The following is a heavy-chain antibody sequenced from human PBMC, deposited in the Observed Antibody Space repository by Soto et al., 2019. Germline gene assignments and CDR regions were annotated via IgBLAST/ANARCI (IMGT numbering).Heavy chain of an antibody. Sequence: GGSLRLSCAASGFTFSSYAMSWVRQAPGKGLEWVSAISGSGGSTYYADSVKGRFTISRDNSKNTLYLQMNSLRAEDTAVYYCAKLHDYGDYPYYYGMDVWGQGTTVTVSS. CDR2: ISGSGGST. CDR1: GFTFSSYA. V-gene: IGHV3-23*01. D-gene: IGHD4-17*01. CDR3: AKLHDYGDYPYYYGMDV. J-gene: IGHJ6*02.